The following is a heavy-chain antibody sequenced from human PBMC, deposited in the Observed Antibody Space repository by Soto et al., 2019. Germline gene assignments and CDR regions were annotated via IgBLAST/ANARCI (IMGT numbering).Heavy chain of an antibody. J-gene: IGHJ4*02. D-gene: IGHD5-18*01. CDR2: ILPIFGRT. CDR1: GAIFSSNA. Sequence: QVQLVQSGAEVKKPGSSVKVTCKASGAIFSSNAISWVRQAPGQGLEWMGGILPIFGRTNYAQKFQGRVTITADESTRTAYMELSSLKSEDTAVYYCATGGRGSSYAPRFYFEYWGQGTLVTGSS. V-gene: IGHV1-69*01. CDR3: ATGGRGSSYAPRFYFEY.